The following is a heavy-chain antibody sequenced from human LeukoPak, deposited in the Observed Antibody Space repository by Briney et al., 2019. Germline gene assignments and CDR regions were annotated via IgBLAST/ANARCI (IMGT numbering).Heavy chain of an antibody. Sequence: GGSLRLSCAASGFTFSSYAMSWVRQAPGKGLEWVSAISGSGGSTYYADSVKGRFTISRDNSKNSLYLQMNSLRAEDTAVYYCAREGGDYSTGSWFDPWGQGTLVTVSS. V-gene: IGHV3-23*01. CDR2: ISGSGGST. D-gene: IGHD4-11*01. J-gene: IGHJ5*02. CDR1: GFTFSSYA. CDR3: AREGGDYSTGSWFDP.